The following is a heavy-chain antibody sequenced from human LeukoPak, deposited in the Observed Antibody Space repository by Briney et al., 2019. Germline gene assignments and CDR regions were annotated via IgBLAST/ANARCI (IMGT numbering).Heavy chain of an antibody. CDR1: GYSFTSYW. J-gene: IGHJ4*02. D-gene: IGHD3-9*01. CDR2: IYPGDSDT. V-gene: IGHV5-51*01. CDR3: ARRTYYDILPPDY. Sequence: GESLKISWKGSGYSFTSYWIGWVRQMPGKGLEWMGIIYPGDSDTRYSPSFQGQVTISADRSINTAYLQWSSLKASDTAIYYCARRTYYDILPPDYWGQGTLVTVSS.